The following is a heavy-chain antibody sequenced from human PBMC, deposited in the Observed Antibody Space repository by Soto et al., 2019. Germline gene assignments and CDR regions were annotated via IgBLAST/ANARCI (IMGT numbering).Heavy chain of an antibody. J-gene: IGHJ3*02. CDR2: INPSGGST. CDR1: GYTFTSYY. V-gene: IGHV1-46*01. D-gene: IGHD3-3*01. Sequence: ASVKVSCKASGYTFTSYYMHWVRQAPGQGLEWMGIINPSGGSTSYAQKFQGRVTMTRDTSTSTVYMELSSLRSEDTAVYYCARGTSIFGVVISKRDDAFDIWGQGTMVTVSS. CDR3: ARGTSIFGVVISKRDDAFDI.